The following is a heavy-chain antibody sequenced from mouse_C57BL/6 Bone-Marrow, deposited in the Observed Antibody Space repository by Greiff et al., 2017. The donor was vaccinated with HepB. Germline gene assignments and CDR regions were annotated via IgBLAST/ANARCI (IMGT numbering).Heavy chain of an antibody. CDR3: ARVYYGFSWDY. Sequence: QVQLKQPGADLVKPGASVKLSCKASGYTFTSYWMHWVKQRPGQGLEWIGMIHPNSGSTNYNEKFKSKATLTVDKSSSTAYMQLSSLTSEDSAVYYCARVYYGFSWDYWGQGTTLTVSS. V-gene: IGHV1-64*01. CDR1: GYTFTSYW. CDR2: IHPNSGST. D-gene: IGHD1-2*01. J-gene: IGHJ2*01.